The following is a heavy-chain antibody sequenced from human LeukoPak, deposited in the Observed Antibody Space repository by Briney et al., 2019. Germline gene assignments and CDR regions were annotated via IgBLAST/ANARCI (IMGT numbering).Heavy chain of an antibody. Sequence: GGSLRLSCAASGFTFSTYAMTWVRQAPGKGLEWVSSITGSGDGTSAADSVTGRFSISRDNSKSTLYLQMNSLRAEDTAVYYCAKDLRTEPRFDYWGQGTLVTVSS. V-gene: IGHV3-23*01. CDR1: GFTFSTYA. CDR2: ITGSGDGT. CDR3: AKDLRTEPRFDY. D-gene: IGHD1-14*01. J-gene: IGHJ4*02.